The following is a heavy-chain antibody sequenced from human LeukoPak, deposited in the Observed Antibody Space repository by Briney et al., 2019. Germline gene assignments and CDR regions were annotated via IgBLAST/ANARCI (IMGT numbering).Heavy chain of an antibody. CDR1: GGSISSSNW. CDR3: ARGLPDVYDYYYGMDV. CDR2: IYHSGST. V-gene: IGHV4-4*02. Sequence: PSETLSLTCAVSGGSISSSNWWSWVRQPPGKGLEWIGEIYHSGSTNYNPSLKSRVTISVDKSKNQFSLKLSSVTAADTAVYYCARGLPDVYDYYYGMDVWGQGTTVTVSS. J-gene: IGHJ6*02. D-gene: IGHD5-12*01.